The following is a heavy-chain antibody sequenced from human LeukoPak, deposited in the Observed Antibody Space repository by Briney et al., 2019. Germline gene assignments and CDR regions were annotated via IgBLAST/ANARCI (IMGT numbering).Heavy chain of an antibody. CDR3: ARTASYYNSYFDL. D-gene: IGHD3-10*01. Sequence: SETLSLTCTVSGDSIINYYWSWIRQPAGKGLEWVGRVYSSGSTNYNPSLKSRVTISVDKSKNQVSLRLSSVTAADTAIYYCARTASYYNSYFDLWGRGTLVAVSS. J-gene: IGHJ2*01. CDR2: VYSSGST. V-gene: IGHV4-4*07. CDR1: GDSIINYY.